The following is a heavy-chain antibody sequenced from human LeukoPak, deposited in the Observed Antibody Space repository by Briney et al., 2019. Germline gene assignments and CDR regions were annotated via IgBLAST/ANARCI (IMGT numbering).Heavy chain of an antibody. CDR1: GGSISSYY. D-gene: IGHD5-12*01. CDR2: IYYSGST. V-gene: IGHV4-59*01. CDR3: ASGLRGYGQHDFDY. Sequence: PSETLSLTCTVSGGSISSYYWSWIRQPPGKGLEWIGYIYYSGSTNYNPSLKSRVTISVDTSKNQFSLKLSSVTAADTAVYYCASGLRGYGQHDFDYWGQGTLVTVSS. J-gene: IGHJ4*02.